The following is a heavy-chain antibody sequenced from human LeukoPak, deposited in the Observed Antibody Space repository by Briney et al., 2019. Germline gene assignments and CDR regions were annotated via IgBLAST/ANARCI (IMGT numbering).Heavy chain of an antibody. CDR1: GFTFSSYG. CDR3: AKDRNRRTHYYYYGMDV. V-gene: IGHV3-30*18. Sequence: SGGYLRLSCAASGFTFSSYGMHWVRQAPGKGLEWVAVISYDGSNKYYADSVKGRFTISRDNSKNTLYLQMNSLRADDTAVYYCAKDRNRRTHYYYYGMDVWGQGTTVTVSS. J-gene: IGHJ6*02. CDR2: ISYDGSNK. D-gene: IGHD1-14*01.